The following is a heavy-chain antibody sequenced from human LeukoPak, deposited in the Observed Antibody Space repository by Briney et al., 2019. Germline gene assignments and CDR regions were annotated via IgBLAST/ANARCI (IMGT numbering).Heavy chain of an antibody. Sequence: PGGSLRLSCAASGFTFSSYEMNWVRQAPGKGLEWVSYISSTGGIIYYADSVKGRFTISRDNAKRSLFLQMNSLRAEDTAVYYCARQYYYDSSGYYDAYFQHWGQGTLVTVSS. V-gene: IGHV3-48*03. D-gene: IGHD3-22*01. CDR2: ISSTGGII. CDR1: GFTFSSYE. J-gene: IGHJ1*01. CDR3: ARQYYYDSSGYYDAYFQH.